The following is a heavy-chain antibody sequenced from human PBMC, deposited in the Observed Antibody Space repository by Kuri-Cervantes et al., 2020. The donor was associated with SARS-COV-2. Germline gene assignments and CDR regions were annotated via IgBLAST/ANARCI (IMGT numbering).Heavy chain of an antibody. Sequence: GGSLRLSCVASGFFFPNFGLHWVRQAPGKGLEWVAVIWYDGSHQFYADSVKGRFTITRDNSKRAVYLQMDDLRAEDTAVYYCARSPYDFWSGYYTGYYYYYGMDVWGQGTTVTVSS. V-gene: IGHV3-33*01. CDR2: IWYDGSHQ. CDR1: GFFFPNFG. D-gene: IGHD3-3*01. CDR3: ARSPYDFWSGYYTGYYYYYGMDV. J-gene: IGHJ6*02.